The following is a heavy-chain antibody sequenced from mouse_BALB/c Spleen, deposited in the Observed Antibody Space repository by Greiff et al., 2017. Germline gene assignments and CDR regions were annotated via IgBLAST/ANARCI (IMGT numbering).Heavy chain of an antibody. CDR2: ISDGGSYT. D-gene: IGHD1-1*01. CDR1: GFTFSDYY. CDR3: ARHYYGSSYAMDY. Sequence: EVKLVESGGGLVKPGGSLKLSCAASGFTFSDYYMYWVRQTPEKRLEWVATISDGGSYTYYPDSVKGRFTISRDNAKNNLYLQMSSLKSEDTAMYYCARHYYGSSYAMDYWGQGTSVTVSS. V-gene: IGHV5-4*02. J-gene: IGHJ4*01.